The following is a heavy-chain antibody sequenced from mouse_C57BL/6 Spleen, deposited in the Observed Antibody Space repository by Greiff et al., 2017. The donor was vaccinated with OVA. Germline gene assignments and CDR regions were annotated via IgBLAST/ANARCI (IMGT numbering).Heavy chain of an antibody. CDR2: IYPGDGDT. V-gene: IGHV1-82*01. J-gene: IGHJ3*01. CDR1: GYAFSSSW. CDR3: ARGGSTTGREGFAY. Sequence: QVQLQQSGPELVKPGASVKISCKASGYAFSSSWMNWVKQRPGKGLEWIGRIYPGDGDTNYNGKFKGKATLTADKSSSTAYMQLSSLTSEDSAVYFCARGGSTTGREGFAYWGQGTLVTVSA. D-gene: IGHD1-1*01.